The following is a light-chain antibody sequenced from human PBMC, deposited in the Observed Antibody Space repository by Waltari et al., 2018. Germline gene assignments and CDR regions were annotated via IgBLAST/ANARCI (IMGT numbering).Light chain of an antibody. V-gene: IGLV2-8*01. J-gene: IGLJ2*01. CDR2: EVN. Sequence: QSALTQPPSASGSPGQSVTIPCTGTSSDVGGYNYVSWYQQRPGKAPKLMIYEVNKRPSGVPDRFSGSKSGNTASLTVSGLQAEDEADYYCSSYEVSSNLLFGGGTKLTVL. CDR1: SSDVGGYNY. CDR3: SSYEVSSNLL.